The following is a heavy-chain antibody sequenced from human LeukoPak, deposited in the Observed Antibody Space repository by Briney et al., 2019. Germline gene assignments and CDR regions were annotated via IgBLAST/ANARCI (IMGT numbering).Heavy chain of an antibody. J-gene: IGHJ4*02. CDR1: GFTVSSNY. D-gene: IGHD2-8*01. V-gene: IGHV3-53*01. CDR3: ARAIGVTKEYYLDY. CDR2: IYSGGST. Sequence: GGSLRLSCAASGFTVSSNYMSWVRQAPGKGLEWVSVIYSGGSTYYADSVKGRFTISRDNSKNTLYLQMNSLRAEDTAVYYCARAIGVTKEYYLDYWGQGTLVTVSS.